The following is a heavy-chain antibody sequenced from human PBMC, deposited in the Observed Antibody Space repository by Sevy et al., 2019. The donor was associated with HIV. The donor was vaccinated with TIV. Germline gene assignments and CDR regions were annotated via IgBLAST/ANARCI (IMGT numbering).Heavy chain of an antibody. CDR3: ARPTYYDFWSGQYPHAPAYYYYGMDV. D-gene: IGHD3-3*01. J-gene: IGHJ6*02. V-gene: IGHV1-69*13. CDR1: GGTFSGYA. Sequence: ASVKVSCKASGGTFSGYAISWVRQAPGQGLEWMGGIIPIFGTGNYAQKFQGRVTITADESTSTAYMELSSLRSEDTAVYYCARPTYYDFWSGQYPHAPAYYYYGMDVWGQGTTVTVSS. CDR2: IIPIFGTG.